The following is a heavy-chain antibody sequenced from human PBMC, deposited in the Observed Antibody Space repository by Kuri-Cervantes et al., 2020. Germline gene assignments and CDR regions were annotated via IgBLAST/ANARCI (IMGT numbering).Heavy chain of an antibody. CDR1: GFTFSSYS. D-gene: IGHD3-9*01. CDR3: TRGPYYDILTGYSYNLNFDY. CDR2: ISSSSSYI. V-gene: IGHV3-21*01. Sequence: GESLKISCAASGFTFSSYSMNWVRQAPGKGLEWVSSISSSSSYIYYADSVKGRFTISRDNAKNSLYLQMNSLRAEDTAVYYCTRGPYYDILTGYSYNLNFDYWGQGTLVTVSS. J-gene: IGHJ4*02.